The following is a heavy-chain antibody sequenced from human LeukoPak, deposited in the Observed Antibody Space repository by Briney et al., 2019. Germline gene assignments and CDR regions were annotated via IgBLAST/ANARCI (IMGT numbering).Heavy chain of an antibody. D-gene: IGHD2-2*01. J-gene: IGHJ4*02. V-gene: IGHV4-39*07. CDR2: IYYSGST. Sequence: PSETLSLTCTVSGGSISSSSYYWGWIRQPPGKGLEWIGSIYYSGSTYYNPSLKSRVTISVDTSKNQFSLKLSSVTAADTAVYYCARLVPAAMYFDYWGQGTLVTVSS. CDR1: GGSISSSSYY. CDR3: ARLVPAAMYFDY.